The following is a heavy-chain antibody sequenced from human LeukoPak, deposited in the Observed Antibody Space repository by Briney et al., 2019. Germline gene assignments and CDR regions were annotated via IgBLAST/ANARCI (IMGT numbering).Heavy chain of an antibody. D-gene: IGHD6-13*01. Sequence: PGGSLRLSCAASGFTFTNYNMSWVRQAPGKGLEWVSYITGSSSTIYYADSVKGRFTISRDNAKNSLYLQMNSLRAEDTAVYYCAREPTYTSTWYTSCDYWGQGILVTVSS. CDR2: ITGSSSTI. CDR3: AREPTYTSTWYTSCDY. V-gene: IGHV3-48*01. J-gene: IGHJ4*02. CDR1: GFTFTNYN.